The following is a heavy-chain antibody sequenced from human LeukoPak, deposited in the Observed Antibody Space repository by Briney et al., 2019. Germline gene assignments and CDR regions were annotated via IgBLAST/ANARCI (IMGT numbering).Heavy chain of an antibody. CDR3: ARALIVVPAAINHWFDP. D-gene: IGHD2-2*02. V-gene: IGHV1-2*02. J-gene: IGHJ5*02. CDR1: GYTFTCYY. CDR2: INPNSGGT. Sequence: GASVKVSCKASGYTFTCYYMHWVRQAPGQGLEWMGWINPNSGGTNYAQKFQGRVTMTRDTSISTAYMELSRLRSDDTAVYYCARALIVVPAAINHWFDPWGQGTLVTVSS.